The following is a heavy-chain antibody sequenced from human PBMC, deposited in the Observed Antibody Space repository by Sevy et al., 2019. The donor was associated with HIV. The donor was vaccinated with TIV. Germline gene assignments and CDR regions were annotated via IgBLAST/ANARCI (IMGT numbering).Heavy chain of an antibody. D-gene: IGHD6-13*01. CDR1: GYTFTSYG. CDR2: ISAYNGNT. V-gene: IGHV1-18*01. Sequence: ASVKVSCKASGYTFTSYGISWVRQAPGQGLEWMGWISAYNGNTNYAQKLQGTVTMTTDTSTSTAYMELRSLRSDDTAVYYCARDPRIAAAGRDDAFDIWGQGTMVTVSS. CDR3: ARDPRIAAAGRDDAFDI. J-gene: IGHJ3*02.